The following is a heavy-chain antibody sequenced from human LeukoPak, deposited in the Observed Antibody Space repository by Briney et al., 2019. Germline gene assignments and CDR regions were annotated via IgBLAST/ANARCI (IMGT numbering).Heavy chain of an antibody. J-gene: IGHJ4*02. CDR3: ARETVGYTIFEETE. D-gene: IGHD3-3*01. CDR1: GFTASSNY. CDR2: IYSGGST. Sequence: GGSLRLSCAASGFTASSNYMSWVRQAPGKGLEWVPVIYSGGSTYYADSVKGRFTISRDNAKNSLNLQMNSLRAEDTAVYFCARETVGYTIFEETEGGQGTLVTVSS. V-gene: IGHV3-53*01.